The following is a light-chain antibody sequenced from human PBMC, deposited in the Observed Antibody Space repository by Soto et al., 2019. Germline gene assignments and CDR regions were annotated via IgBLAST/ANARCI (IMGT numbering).Light chain of an antibody. CDR1: QSINNVY. CDR2: GAS. V-gene: IGKV3-20*01. J-gene: IGKJ2*01. CDR3: RLYGSSPPMYT. Sequence: DIVLTQSPDTLSLSPGERASLSCRASQSINNVYLGWYQQKRGQAPRLLIYGASSRATGIPDRFSGSGSGTDFTLSISRLEPEDFAVYYCRLYGSSPPMYTFGQGTMLEIK.